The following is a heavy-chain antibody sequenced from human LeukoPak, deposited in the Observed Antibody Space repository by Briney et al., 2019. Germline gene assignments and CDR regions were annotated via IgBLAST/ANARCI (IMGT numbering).Heavy chain of an antibody. D-gene: IGHD3-3*01. CDR2: ISAYNGNT. Sequence: ASVKVSCKASGYTFTSYGISWVRHAPGQGLEWMGWISAYNGNTNYAQKLQGRVTMTTDTSTSTAYMELRSLRSDDTAVYYCARVPNYAFWSGYYIDYWGQGTLVTVSS. CDR1: GYTFTSYG. CDR3: ARVPNYAFWSGYYIDY. V-gene: IGHV1-18*01. J-gene: IGHJ4*02.